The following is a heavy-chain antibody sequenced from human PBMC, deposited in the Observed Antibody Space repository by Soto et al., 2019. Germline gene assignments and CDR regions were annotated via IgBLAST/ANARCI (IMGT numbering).Heavy chain of an antibody. CDR2: IFHGGTA. Sequence: SETLSLTCSFSVDSISSADYFWTWMRQSPGKGLDGMGYIFHGGTAYYNQLLEGRLLIPIENSKNLFSLRLNYVTAADSAVYFCAREPHLNTARNDFWAQGTLVTVSS. V-gene: IGHV4-30-4*01. CDR1: VDSISSADYF. CDR3: AREPHLNTARNDF. J-gene: IGHJ4*02.